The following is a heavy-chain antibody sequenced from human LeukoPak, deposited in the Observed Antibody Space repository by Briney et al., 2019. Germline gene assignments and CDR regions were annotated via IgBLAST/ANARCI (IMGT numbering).Heavy chain of an antibody. CDR1: GFTFSSYG. CDR3: AKALDYDSSGYDY. J-gene: IGHJ4*02. Sequence: PGGSLRLSCAASGFTFSSYGMHWVRQAPGKGPEWVTVISYDGSNKYYADSVKGRFTISRDNSKNTLYLQMNSLRAEDTAVYYCAKALDYDSSGYDYWGQGTLVTVSS. V-gene: IGHV3-30*18. D-gene: IGHD3-22*01. CDR2: ISYDGSNK.